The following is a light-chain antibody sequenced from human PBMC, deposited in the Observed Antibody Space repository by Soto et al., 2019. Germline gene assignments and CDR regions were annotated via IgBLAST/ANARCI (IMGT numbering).Light chain of an antibody. CDR3: QQYGNSPPAYT. V-gene: IGKV3-20*01. Sequence: EIVLTQSPGTLSLSPGERATLSCRASQSVTSNFLAWYQQKSGQAPGLLIYGASNRATGIPDRFSGSGSGTVFTLTISSLEPEDFAVYYCQQYGNSPPAYTFGQGTNLEIK. CDR2: GAS. J-gene: IGKJ2*01. CDR1: QSVTSNF.